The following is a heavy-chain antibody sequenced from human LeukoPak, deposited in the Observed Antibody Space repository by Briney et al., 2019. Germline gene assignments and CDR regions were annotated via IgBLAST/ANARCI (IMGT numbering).Heavy chain of an antibody. Sequence: SETLSLTCTFSGGSISSYYWSWIRQPAGKGLEWIWRIYTSGSTNYNASLKSRVTMSADTSKNQFSLKLSSVTAADTAVYYCARGAYHYGSGSYYFDYWGQGTLVTVSS. V-gene: IGHV4-4*07. CDR1: GGSISSYY. J-gene: IGHJ4*02. CDR3: ARGAYHYGSGSYYFDY. D-gene: IGHD3-10*01. CDR2: IYTSGST.